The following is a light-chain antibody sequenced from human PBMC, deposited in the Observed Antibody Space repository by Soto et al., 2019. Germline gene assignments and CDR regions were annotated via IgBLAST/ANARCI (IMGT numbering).Light chain of an antibody. V-gene: IGKV3-15*01. CDR1: QSVNAN. CDR3: QQYNTWLWT. CDR2: GAS. Sequence: EVVMTQSPATLSVSPGERATLSCRAGQSVNANLAWYQQKPGQAPRLLIHGASNRATGIPARFSGSGFGTEFILTISSLQSEDVAVYYCQQYNTWLWTFGKGTKVEI. J-gene: IGKJ1*01.